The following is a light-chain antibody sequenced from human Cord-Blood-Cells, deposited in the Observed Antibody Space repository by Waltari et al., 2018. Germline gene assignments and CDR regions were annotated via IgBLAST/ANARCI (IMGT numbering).Light chain of an antibody. V-gene: IGKV1-5*01. CDR3: QQYNSYSTT. Sequence: DIQMTQSPSTLSASVGYRVTITCRASQSISSWLAWYQQKPGKAPKLLIYDASSLESGVPARFSGSGSGTEFTLTISSLQPDDFATYYCQQYNSYSTTFGQGTQLEIK. CDR2: DAS. J-gene: IGKJ2*01. CDR1: QSISSW.